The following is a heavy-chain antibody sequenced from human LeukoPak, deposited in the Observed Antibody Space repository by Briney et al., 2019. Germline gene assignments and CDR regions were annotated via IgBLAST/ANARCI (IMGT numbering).Heavy chain of an antibody. D-gene: IGHD6-6*01. V-gene: IGHV4-39*01. CDR2: IYYSGST. J-gene: IGHJ4*02. CDR3: ARQDGSSWSFWCDYFYY. CDR1: GGSISSSSYY. Sequence: PSETLSLTCTVSGGSISSSSYYWGWIRQPPGKGLEWIGSIYYSGSTYYNPSLKSRVTISVDTSKNQFSLKLSSVTAADTAVYYCARQDGSSWSFWCDYFYYWGQGTLVTVSS.